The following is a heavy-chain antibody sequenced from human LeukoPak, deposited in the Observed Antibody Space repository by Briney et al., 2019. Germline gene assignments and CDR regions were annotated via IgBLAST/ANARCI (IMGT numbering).Heavy chain of an antibody. J-gene: IGHJ4*02. CDR1: GISVSSFY. D-gene: IGHD2-15*01. CDR3: ARLVYCSGSSCYLPLDY. Sequence: GGSLRLSCVASGISVSSFYMSWVRQAPGKGLEWVSVIYRGGDTYYADSVKGRFTISRDNSRNTVYLQMNSLRVEDTAIYYCARLVYCSGSSCYLPLDYWGQGALVTVSS. CDR2: IYRGGDT. V-gene: IGHV3-53*01.